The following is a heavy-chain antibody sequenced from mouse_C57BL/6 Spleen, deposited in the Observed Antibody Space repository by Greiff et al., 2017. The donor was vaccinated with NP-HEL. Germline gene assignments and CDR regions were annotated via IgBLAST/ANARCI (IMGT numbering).Heavy chain of an antibody. Sequence: VQLQQPGAELVRPGPSVKLSCKASGYTFTSYWMHWVKQRPGQGLEWIGVIDPSDSYTNYNQKFKGKATLTVDTSSSTAYMQLSSLTSEDSAVYYCATYGNYVGYWGQGTTLTVSS. V-gene: IGHV1-59*01. J-gene: IGHJ2*01. CDR1: GYTFTSYW. D-gene: IGHD2-1*01. CDR2: IDPSDSYT. CDR3: ATYGNYVGY.